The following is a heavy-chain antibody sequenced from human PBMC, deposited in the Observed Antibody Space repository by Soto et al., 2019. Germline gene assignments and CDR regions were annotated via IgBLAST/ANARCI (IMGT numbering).Heavy chain of an antibody. J-gene: IGHJ4*02. V-gene: IGHV3-21*01. D-gene: IGHD1-1*01. Sequence: EVQLVESGGGLVKPGGSLRLSCAASGFTFSSYSMNWVRQAPGKGLEWVSSISSSSSYIYYADSVKGRFTISRDNAKNSLYLQMNSLRAEDTAVYYCARGKTGTTAAFDYWGQGTLVTVSS. CDR3: ARGKTGTTAAFDY. CDR2: ISSSSSYI. CDR1: GFTFSSYS.